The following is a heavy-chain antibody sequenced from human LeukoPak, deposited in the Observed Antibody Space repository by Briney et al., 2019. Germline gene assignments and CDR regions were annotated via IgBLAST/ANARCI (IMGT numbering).Heavy chain of an antibody. CDR1: GFTFGNTW. CDR3: GRWGVNAGLDR. D-gene: IGHD3-10*01. V-gene: IGHV3-7*01. Sequence: GGSLRLSCAASGFTFGNTWMGWVRQAPGKGLEWVANISPDGSDKYYVDSVRGRFTISRDNAQNSGNLQMNSLRAEASAVYYCGRWGVNAGLDRWGQGTLVSVSS. CDR2: ISPDGSDK. J-gene: IGHJ5*02.